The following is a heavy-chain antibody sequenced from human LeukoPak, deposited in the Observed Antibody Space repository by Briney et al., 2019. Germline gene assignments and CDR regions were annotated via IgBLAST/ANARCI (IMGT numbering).Heavy chain of an antibody. D-gene: IGHD6-13*01. Sequence: PGGSLRLSCAASGFTFSSYGMHWVRQAPGKGLEWVAVIWYDGSKKYYADSVKGRFTISRDNSKNTLCLQMSSLRAEDTAVYYCARVGAAAQQNWNFDLWGRGALVTVSS. CDR1: GFTFSSYG. CDR2: IWYDGSKK. J-gene: IGHJ2*01. CDR3: ARVGAAAQQNWNFDL. V-gene: IGHV3-33*01.